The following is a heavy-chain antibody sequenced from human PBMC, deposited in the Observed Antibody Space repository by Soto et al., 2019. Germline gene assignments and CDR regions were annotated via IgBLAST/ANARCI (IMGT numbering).Heavy chain of an antibody. CDR2: ISAYNGNT. V-gene: IGHV1-18*01. Sequence: ASVMVYYTSSGYTFTRYAISWVLQTPGQGLEWMGWISAYNGNTNYAQKLQGRVTMTTDTSTSTAYMELRSLRSDDTAVYYCARGGGIAVPEPLGYWGQGTLV. D-gene: IGHD6-19*01. CDR3: ARGGGIAVPEPLGY. J-gene: IGHJ4*02. CDR1: GYTFTRYA.